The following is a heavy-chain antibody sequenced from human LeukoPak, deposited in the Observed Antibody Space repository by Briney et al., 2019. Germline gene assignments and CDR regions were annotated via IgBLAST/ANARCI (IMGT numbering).Heavy chain of an antibody. Sequence: VASVKVSCKASGYTFTSYYMHWVRQAPGQGLEWMGIINPSGGSTSYAQKFQGRVTMTRDTSTSTVYMELSSLRSEDTAVYYCARERRTTHRDNWFDPWGQGTLVTVSS. CDR3: ARERRTTHRDNWFDP. D-gene: IGHD4-11*01. J-gene: IGHJ5*02. CDR2: INPSGGST. CDR1: GYTFTSYY. V-gene: IGHV1-46*01.